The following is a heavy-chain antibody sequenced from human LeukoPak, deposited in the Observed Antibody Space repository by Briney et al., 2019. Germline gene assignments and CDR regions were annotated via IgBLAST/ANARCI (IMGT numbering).Heavy chain of an antibody. CDR3: ARDKEYSSSGFDP. V-gene: IGHV4-61*02. D-gene: IGHD6-6*01. J-gene: IGHJ5*02. CDR2: IYTSGST. Sequence: SETLSLTCTVSGGSISSGSYYWSWIRQPAGKGLGWIGRIYTSGSTNYNPSLKSRVTISVDTSKNQFSLKLSSVTAADTAVYYCARDKEYSSSGFDPWGQGTLVTVSS. CDR1: GGSISSGSYY.